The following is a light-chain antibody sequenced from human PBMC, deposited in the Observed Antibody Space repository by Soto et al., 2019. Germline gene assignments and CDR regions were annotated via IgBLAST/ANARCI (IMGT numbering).Light chain of an antibody. CDR3: QQCYSHPLT. Sequence: IRMTQSPSSLSASTGDIVTITCRASQGINSYLAWYQQKPGKAPKLLIFGASTLQSGVPSRFSGSGSGTEFTLTISSLQSEDVATYYCQQCYSHPLTFGQGTKVEIK. CDR2: GAS. J-gene: IGKJ1*01. CDR1: QGINSY. V-gene: IGKV1-8*01.